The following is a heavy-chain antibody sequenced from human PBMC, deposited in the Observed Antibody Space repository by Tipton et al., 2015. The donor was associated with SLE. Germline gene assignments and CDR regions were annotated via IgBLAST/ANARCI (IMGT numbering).Heavy chain of an antibody. J-gene: IGHJ4*02. V-gene: IGHV4-31*03. CDR3: ARVDLGYCSSISCRGFDY. D-gene: IGHD2-2*01. Sequence: TLSLTCTVSGGSISSGGYYWSWIRQHPGKGLEWIGYIYYSGSTYYNPSLKSRVTISVDTSKNQFSLKLSSVTAADTAVYYCARVDLGYCSSISCRGFDYWGQGTLVTGPS. CDR2: IYYSGST. CDR1: GGSISSGGYY.